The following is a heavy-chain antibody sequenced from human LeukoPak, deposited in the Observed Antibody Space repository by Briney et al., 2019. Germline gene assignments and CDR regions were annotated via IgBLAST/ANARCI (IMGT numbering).Heavy chain of an antibody. D-gene: IGHD3-16*01. CDR2: IKEDGSEK. CDR3: AIGGCAVGVYCHENFQF. V-gene: IGHV3-7*03. CDR1: GFIFSTYW. J-gene: IGHJ1*01. Sequence: GGSLRLSCAASGFIFSTYWMNWVRQAPGKGLEWVATIKEDGSEKFYVDSVKGRFTISRDNAKNSLFLQMNSLRGEDTAVYSCAIGGCAVGVYCHENFQFWGQGTLVTVSS.